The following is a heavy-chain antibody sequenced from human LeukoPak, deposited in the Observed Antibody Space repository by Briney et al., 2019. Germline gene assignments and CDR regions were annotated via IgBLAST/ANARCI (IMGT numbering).Heavy chain of an antibody. CDR2: IKQDGSEK. CDR1: GFTFSSYW. Sequence: PGGSLRLSCAASGFTFSSYWMSWVRQAPGKGLEWVANIKQDGSEKYYVDSVKGRFTISRDNSKNTLYLQMNSLRAEDTAVYYCARGVERVHYFDYWGQGTQVTVSS. D-gene: IGHD5/OR15-5a*01. CDR3: ARGVERVHYFDY. J-gene: IGHJ4*02. V-gene: IGHV3-7*01.